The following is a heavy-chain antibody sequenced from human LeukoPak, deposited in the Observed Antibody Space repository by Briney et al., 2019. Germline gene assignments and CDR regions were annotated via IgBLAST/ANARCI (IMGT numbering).Heavy chain of an antibody. CDR3: ATRANSET. V-gene: IGHV4-59*12. J-gene: IGHJ4*02. CDR2: IYYSGST. Sequence: SETLSLTCTVSGGSISSYYWSWIRQPPGKGLEWIGSIYYSGSTYYNPSLKSRVTISVDTSKNQFSLKLSSVTAADTAVYYCATRANSETWGQGTLVTVSS. CDR1: GGSISSYY.